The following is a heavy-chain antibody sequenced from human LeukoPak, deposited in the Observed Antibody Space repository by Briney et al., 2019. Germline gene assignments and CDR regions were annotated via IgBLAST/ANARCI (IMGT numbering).Heavy chain of an antibody. CDR3: ARSPRPRSNSYDYDYVWGSFYFDY. Sequence: SQTLSLTCTVSGGSISSGSYYWSWIRQPAGKGLEWIGRIYTSGSTNYNPSLKSRVTISVDTSKNQFSLKLSSVTAADTAVYYCARSPRPRSNSYDYDYVWGSFYFDYWGQGTLVTVSS. D-gene: IGHD3-16*01. CDR1: GGSISSGSYY. CDR2: IYTSGST. V-gene: IGHV4-61*02. J-gene: IGHJ4*02.